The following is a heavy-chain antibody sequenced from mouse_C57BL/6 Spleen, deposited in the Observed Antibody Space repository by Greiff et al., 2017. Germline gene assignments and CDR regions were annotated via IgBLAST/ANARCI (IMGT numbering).Heavy chain of an antibody. D-gene: IGHD1-1*01. Sequence: EVQLQQSGAELVRPGASVKLSCTASGFNIKDDYMHWVKQRPEQGLEWIGWIDPENGDTEYASKFQGKATITADTSSNTAYLQLSSLTSEDTAVYYCTVDYYGSSTFDYWGQGTTLTVSS. V-gene: IGHV14-4*01. CDR1: GFNIKDDY. J-gene: IGHJ2*01. CDR3: TVDYYGSSTFDY. CDR2: IDPENGDT.